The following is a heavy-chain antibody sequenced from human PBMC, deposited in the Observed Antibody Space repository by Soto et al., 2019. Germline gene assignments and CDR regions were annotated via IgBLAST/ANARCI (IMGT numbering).Heavy chain of an antibody. CDR2: INPQTGGT. CDR3: ARERYQVISDGMDV. J-gene: IGHJ6*02. V-gene: IGHV1-2*02. D-gene: IGHD2-2*01. Sequence: ASVKVSCKASGYTFTGYYIHWVREAPGQGLEWMGWINPQTGGTSYAQKFQGKVTLSRDTSINTAYLELSRLRLDDAAVYFCARERYQVISDGMDVWGQGTTVTVSS. CDR1: GYTFTGYY.